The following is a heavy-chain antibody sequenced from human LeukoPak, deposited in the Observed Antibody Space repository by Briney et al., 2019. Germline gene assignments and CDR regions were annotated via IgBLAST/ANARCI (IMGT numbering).Heavy chain of an antibody. CDR2: ISGSGGST. J-gene: IGHJ6*02. CDR3: AIFSQRAGNV. CDR1: GFTFSSYA. V-gene: IGHV3-23*01. D-gene: IGHD6-25*01. Sequence: GGSLRLSCAASGFTFSSYAMSWVRQAPGKGLEWVSTISGSGGSTYYADSVKGRFTISRHNSKNTLYLQMNSLRAEDTAVYYCAIFSQRAGNVWGQGTTVTVSS.